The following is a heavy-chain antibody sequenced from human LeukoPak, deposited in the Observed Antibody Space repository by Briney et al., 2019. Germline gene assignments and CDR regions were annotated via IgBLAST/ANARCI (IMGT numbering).Heavy chain of an antibody. CDR3: ARHAGFGSGYYHDAFDI. J-gene: IGHJ3*02. CDR2: IYYSGST. Sequence: PSETRSLTCTVSGDSINDYYWSWIRQPPGNRLEWIGWIYYSGSTMYSPSLESRVTISLDTSRTQFSLDLNSVTAADTAVYYCARHAGFGSGYYHDAFDIWGQGSMVIVSS. D-gene: IGHD3-22*01. V-gene: IGHV4-59*08. CDR1: GDSINDYY.